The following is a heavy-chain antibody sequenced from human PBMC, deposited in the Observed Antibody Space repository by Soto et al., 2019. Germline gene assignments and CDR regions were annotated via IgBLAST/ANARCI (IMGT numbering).Heavy chain of an antibody. CDR1: GYTFTSYG. CDR2: ISANNGKT. D-gene: IGHD5-18*01. CDR3: ARVGGYSYGFHGFDP. Sequence: QVQLVQSGAEVKKPGSSVKVSCKASGYTFTSYGISWVRQAPGQGLEWMGWISANNGKTNYAQKLQGRVTMTTDKSTSTAYMGRRSLGSTATYVYSCARVGGYSYGFHGFDPWGQGTLVTVSS. J-gene: IGHJ5*02. V-gene: IGHV1-18*01.